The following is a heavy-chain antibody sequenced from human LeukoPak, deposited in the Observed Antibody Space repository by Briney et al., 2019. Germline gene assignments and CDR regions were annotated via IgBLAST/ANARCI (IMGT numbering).Heavy chain of an antibody. CDR3: ARRYNYGGNYEYFDP. Sequence: ASVKVSCKASGYSFIGYYMHWVRRAPGQGLEWMGWINPRSGGTDFAQKFQGRVTMTSDTSISTAYMELSSLRSDDTAVYYCARRYNYGGNYEYFDPWGQGTLVTVSS. CDR1: GYSFIGYY. D-gene: IGHD4-23*01. J-gene: IGHJ5*02. CDR2: INPRSGGT. V-gene: IGHV1-2*02.